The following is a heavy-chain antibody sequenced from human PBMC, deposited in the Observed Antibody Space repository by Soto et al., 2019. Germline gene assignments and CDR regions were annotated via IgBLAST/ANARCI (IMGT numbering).Heavy chain of an antibody. CDR1: GASITYGAYS. D-gene: IGHD3-10*01. J-gene: IGHJ4*02. Sequence: SETLSLTCTVSGASITYGAYSWSWIRQTPGKGLEWIGYINHLETTFYNPSFESRLTLSIGRTKNQFSLNLKSMSAADRAVYFCARGGGFDSFDYWGQGILVTVYS. V-gene: IGHV4-30-2*01. CDR3: ARGGGFDSFDY. CDR2: INHLETT.